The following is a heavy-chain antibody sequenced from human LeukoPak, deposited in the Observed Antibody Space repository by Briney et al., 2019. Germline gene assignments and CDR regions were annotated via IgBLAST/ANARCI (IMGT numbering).Heavy chain of an antibody. Sequence: GGSPRLSCAASGFNFDDYTLHWVRQLPGKGLEWVSLMNWDGGSTYYADSVKGRFTISRDTSKNSLFLQMHSLKAEDTAIYYCAKDLGKVVAAAGTAGFDSWGRGTLVTVSS. J-gene: IGHJ4*01. CDR3: AKDLGKVVAAAGTAGFDS. V-gene: IGHV3-43*01. CDR1: GFNFDDYT. D-gene: IGHD6-19*01. CDR2: MNWDGGST.